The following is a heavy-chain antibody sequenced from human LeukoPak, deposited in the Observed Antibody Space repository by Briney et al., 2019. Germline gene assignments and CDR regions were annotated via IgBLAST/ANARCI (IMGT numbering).Heavy chain of an antibody. Sequence: ASVKISCKVSGYTFTDYYMHWVQQAPGKGLEWMGLVDPEDGETIYAEKFQGRVTITADTSTDTVDMELSSLRSEDTAVYYCATFPYYHDSSGYYGDCWGQGTLVTVSS. D-gene: IGHD3-22*01. CDR3: ATFPYYHDSSGYYGDC. CDR1: GYTFTDYY. V-gene: IGHV1-69-2*01. J-gene: IGHJ4*02. CDR2: VDPEDGET.